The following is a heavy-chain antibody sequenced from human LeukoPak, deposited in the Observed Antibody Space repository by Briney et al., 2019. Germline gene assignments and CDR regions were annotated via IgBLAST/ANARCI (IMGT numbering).Heavy chain of an antibody. CDR1: GGSISSYY. CDR2: IYTSGST. CDR3: AREGGSRFGELLYDFDY. J-gene: IGHJ4*02. D-gene: IGHD3-10*01. Sequence: PSETLSLTCTVSGGSISSYYWSWIRQPAGKGLEWIGRIYTSGSTNYNPSLKSRVTMSVDTSKNQFSLKLSSVTAADTAVYYCAREGGSRFGELLYDFDYWGQGTLVTVSS. V-gene: IGHV4-4*07.